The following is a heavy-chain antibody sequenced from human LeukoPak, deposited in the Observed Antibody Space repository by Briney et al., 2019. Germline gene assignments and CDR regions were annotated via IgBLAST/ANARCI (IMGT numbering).Heavy chain of an antibody. CDR1: GGSISSGGYY. J-gene: IGHJ4*02. D-gene: IGHD3-16*01. CDR3: ARGGALGPPYFDY. Sequence: TLSLTCTVSGGSISSGGYYWSWIRQHPGKGLEWIGYIYYSGSTYYNPSLKNRVTISVDTSKNQFSLKLSSVTAADTAVYYCARGGALGPPYFDYWGQGTLATVSS. CDR2: IYYSGST. V-gene: IGHV4-31*03.